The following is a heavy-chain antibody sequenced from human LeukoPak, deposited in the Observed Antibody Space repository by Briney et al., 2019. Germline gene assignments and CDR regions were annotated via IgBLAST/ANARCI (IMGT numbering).Heavy chain of an antibody. V-gene: IGHV4-59*12. CDR2: IYYSESA. Sequence: SETLSLTCTVSGGSISSYYWSWIRQPPGKGLEWIGYIYYSESANYNPSLKTRVTMSVDTSKNQFSLKLSSVTAADTAVYYCARDLPLFDDTTSLYYYYMDVWGKGTTVTVSS. CDR3: ARDLPLFDDTTSLYYYYMDV. J-gene: IGHJ6*03. CDR1: GGSISSYY. D-gene: IGHD2/OR15-2a*01.